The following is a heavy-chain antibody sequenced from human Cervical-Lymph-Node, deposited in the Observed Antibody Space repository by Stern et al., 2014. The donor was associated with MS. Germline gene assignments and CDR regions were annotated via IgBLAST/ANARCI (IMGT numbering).Heavy chain of an antibody. J-gene: IGHJ4*02. Sequence: VQLVESGAEVKKPGSSVKVSCKASGGTFSNDAFNWVRQAPGQGLEWIGGVITLFNTASYAQRFQERSSTTADHSTKKAFLELRELTSADTAVDYGARDSPMFPKPLKGDIDYWGQGTLVTVSS. CDR2: VITLFNTA. CDR3: ARDSPMFPKPLKGDIDY. D-gene: IGHD3-16*01. CDR1: GGTFSNDA. V-gene: IGHV1-69*01.